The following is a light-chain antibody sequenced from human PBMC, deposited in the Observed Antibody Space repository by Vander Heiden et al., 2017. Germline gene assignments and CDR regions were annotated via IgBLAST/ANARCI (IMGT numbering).Light chain of an antibody. Sequence: EIEMTQSPASLPVSPGERATLSCRASQCVSSILAWYQQVPGQAPRLLIYCASTRATGIPAGMCGSGSGTEYTLTISSLQSADVAVDYCRQYNNWSWTFGAGNKVEIK. J-gene: IGKJ3*01. CDR2: CAS. V-gene: IGKV3-15*01. CDR1: QCVSSI. CDR3: RQYNNWSWT.